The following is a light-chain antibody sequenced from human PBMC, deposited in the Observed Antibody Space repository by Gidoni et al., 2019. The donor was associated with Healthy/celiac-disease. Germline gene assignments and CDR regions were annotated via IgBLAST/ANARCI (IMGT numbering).Light chain of an antibody. CDR3: MQALQTPYT. CDR2: LCS. Sequence: DMVMTQSPDSLPVTPGEPASISCRSSQSLLHSNGYNYLAWYLQKPGQSPQLLIYLCSNRASGVPDRFSGSGSGTDFTLKLSRVEAEDVGVYCCMQALQTPYTFGHGTKLEIK. V-gene: IGKV2-28*01. J-gene: IGKJ2*01. CDR1: QSLLHSNGYNY.